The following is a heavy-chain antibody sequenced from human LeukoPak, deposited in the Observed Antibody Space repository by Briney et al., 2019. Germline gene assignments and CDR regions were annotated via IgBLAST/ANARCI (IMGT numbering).Heavy chain of an antibody. J-gene: IGHJ6*03. Sequence: KPGGSLRLSCAASGFTFSDYYMSWIRQAPGKGLEWISYISSSGSTIYYADSVKGRFTISRDNAKNSLYLQMNSLRAEDTAVYYCARALGDYYYYYMDVWGKGTTVTISS. CDR3: ARALGDYYYYYMDV. CDR1: GFTFSDYY. V-gene: IGHV3-11*04. CDR2: ISSSGSTI.